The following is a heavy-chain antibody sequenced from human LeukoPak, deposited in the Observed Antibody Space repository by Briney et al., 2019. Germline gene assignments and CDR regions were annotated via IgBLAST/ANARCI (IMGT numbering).Heavy chain of an antibody. CDR1: GDSFTSVTDY. J-gene: IGHJ4*02. D-gene: IGHD5-12*01. Sequence: SETLSLTCTVSGDSFTSVTDYWGWIRQPPGKGLEWIGSIYYSGSTYYNPSLKSRVTISVDTSKNQFSLKLSSVTAADTAVYYCARDASGLVDYWGQGTLVTVSS. CDR3: ARDASGLVDY. CDR2: IYYSGST. V-gene: IGHV4-39*07.